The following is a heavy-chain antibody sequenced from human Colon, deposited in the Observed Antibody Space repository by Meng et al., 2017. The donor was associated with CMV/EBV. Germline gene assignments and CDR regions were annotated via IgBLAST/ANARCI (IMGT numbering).Heavy chain of an antibody. V-gene: IGHV3-48*02. Sequence: GGSLRLSCEASGFTFSIYSMNWVRQAPGKGLEWVAHIMGNSRTIYYADSVKGRFTISRDSGKNSLQLQMNSLRDEDTAMYYCARGSTGYYSLFDYWGQGTLVTVSS. J-gene: IGHJ4*02. CDR1: GFTFSIYS. CDR3: ARGSTGYYSLFDY. CDR2: IMGNSRTI. D-gene: IGHD3-9*01.